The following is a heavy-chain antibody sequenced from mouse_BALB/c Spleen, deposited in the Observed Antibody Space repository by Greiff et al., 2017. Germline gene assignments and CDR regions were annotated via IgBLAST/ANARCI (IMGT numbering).Heavy chain of an antibody. CDR1: GFTFSDFY. CDR3: ARDAWGGFDV. V-gene: IGHV7-1*02. CDR2: SRNKANDYTT. J-gene: IGHJ1*01. Sequence: EVKVVESGGGLVQPGGSLRLSCATSGFTFSDFYMEWVRQPPGKRLEWIAASRNKANDYTTEYSASVKGRFIVSRDTSQSILYLQMNALRAEDTAIYYCARDAWGGFDVWGAGTTVTVSS.